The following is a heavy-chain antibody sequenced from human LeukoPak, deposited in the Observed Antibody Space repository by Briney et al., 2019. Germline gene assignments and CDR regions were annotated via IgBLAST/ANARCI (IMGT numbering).Heavy chain of an antibody. CDR2: IRSKAYGGTT. CDR3: TRDRDCSSNSCKGYFDY. D-gene: IGHD2-2*01. J-gene: IGHJ4*02. Sequence: PGGSLRLSCTASGFTFGDYAMSWVRQAPGKGREWVGFIRSKAYGGTTEFAASVKGRFTISRDDSKSIPYLQMNSLKTEDTAVYYCTRDRDCSSNSCKGYFDYWGQGTLVTVSS. V-gene: IGHV3-49*04. CDR1: GFTFGDYA.